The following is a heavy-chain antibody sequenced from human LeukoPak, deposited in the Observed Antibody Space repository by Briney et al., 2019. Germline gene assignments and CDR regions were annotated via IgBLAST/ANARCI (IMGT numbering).Heavy chain of an antibody. CDR2: IKQGGSEK. CDR1: GFTFSSYW. D-gene: IGHD5-18*01. J-gene: IGHJ5*02. V-gene: IGHV3-7*04. CDR3: ARVDTAKYNWFDP. Sequence: GGSLRLSCAASGFTFSSYWMSWVRQAPGKGLEWVANIKQGGSEKYYVDSVKGRFTISRDNAKNSLYLQMNSLRAEDTAVYYCARVDTAKYNWFDPWGQGTLVTVSS.